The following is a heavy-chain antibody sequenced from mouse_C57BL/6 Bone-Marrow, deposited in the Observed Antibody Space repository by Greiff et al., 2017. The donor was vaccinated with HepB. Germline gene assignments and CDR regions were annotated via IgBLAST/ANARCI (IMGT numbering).Heavy chain of an antibody. J-gene: IGHJ3*01. CDR2: INPSSGYT. Sequence: VQRLESGAELAKPGASVKLSCKASGYTFTSYWMHWVKQRPGQGLEWIGYINPSSGYTKYNQKFKDKATLTADKSSSTAYMQLSSLTYEDSAVYYCAREGTTVVTRNWFAYWGQGTLVTVSA. CDR3: AREGTTVVTRNWFAY. V-gene: IGHV1-7*01. D-gene: IGHD1-1*01. CDR1: GYTFTSYW.